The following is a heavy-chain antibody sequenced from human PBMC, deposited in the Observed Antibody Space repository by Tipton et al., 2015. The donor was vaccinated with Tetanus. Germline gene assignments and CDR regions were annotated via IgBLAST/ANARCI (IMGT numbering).Heavy chain of an antibody. D-gene: IGHD3-22*01. Sequence: QSGAEVKKPGSSVKVSCKSSGGTFSNYVFNWVRQAPGQGLEWMGGFSPIFRRPNYAQKFQGRVTISADESTSTAYMELRSLTSADTAMYYCAREAINSEDRRAFDVWGQGTMVTVSP. V-gene: IGHV1-69*01. CDR3: AREAINSEDRRAFDV. J-gene: IGHJ3*01. CDR2: FSPIFRRP. CDR1: GGTFSNYV.